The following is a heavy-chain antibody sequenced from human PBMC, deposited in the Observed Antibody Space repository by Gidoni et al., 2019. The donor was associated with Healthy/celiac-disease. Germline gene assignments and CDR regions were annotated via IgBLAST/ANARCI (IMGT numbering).Heavy chain of an antibody. CDR2: IYYSGST. CDR1: GGSISSSSYY. D-gene: IGHD2-2*01. J-gene: IGHJ4*02. CDR3: ATENCSSTSCPVDY. Sequence: QLQLQESGPGLVKPSETLYLTCTVSGGSISSSSYYWGWIRQPPGKGLEWIGSIYYSGSTYYNPSLKSRVTISVDTSKNQFSLKLSSVTAADTAVYYCATENCSSTSCPVDYGGQGTLVTVSS. V-gene: IGHV4-39*01.